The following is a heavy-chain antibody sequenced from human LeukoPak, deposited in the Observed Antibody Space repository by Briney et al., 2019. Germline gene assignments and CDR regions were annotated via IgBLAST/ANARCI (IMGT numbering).Heavy chain of an antibody. CDR2: MNPNRGNT. Sequence: ASVKVSCKASGYTLTSYDINSVRQATGQGLEWMGWMNPNRGNTGYAQKFQGRVTMTRSTSISTAYMELSSLRSEDTAVYYCARAQNWFDPWGQGTLVTVSS. V-gene: IGHV1-8*01. J-gene: IGHJ5*02. CDR1: GYTLTSYD. CDR3: ARAQNWFDP.